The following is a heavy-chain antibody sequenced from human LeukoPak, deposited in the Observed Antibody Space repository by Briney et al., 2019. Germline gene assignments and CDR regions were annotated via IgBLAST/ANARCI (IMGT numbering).Heavy chain of an antibody. Sequence: SETLSLTCSVSGGSISNYYWSWIRQPAGKRLEWIGRIYSSGSTNYNPSLKSRATMSVDTSKNQFSLRLTSVTAADAAVYYCARDRAVAAGGLYFDFWGQGTLVTVSS. V-gene: IGHV4-4*07. D-gene: IGHD6-19*01. CDR2: IYSSGST. CDR1: GGSISNYY. CDR3: ARDRAVAAGGLYFDF. J-gene: IGHJ4*02.